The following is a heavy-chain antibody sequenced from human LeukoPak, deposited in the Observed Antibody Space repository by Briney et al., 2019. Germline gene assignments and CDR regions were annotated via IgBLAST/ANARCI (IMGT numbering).Heavy chain of an antibody. J-gene: IGHJ4*02. CDR1: GFVVSTNY. Sequence: GGSLRLSCAASGFVVSTNYMGWVRQAPGKGLEWVSVLYSGGSTYYTDSVKGRFTISRDNSNNTLYLQMNNLRAEDTAVYYCAMDSAWLPLKFDYWGPGTLVAVST. CDR3: AMDSAWLPLKFDY. V-gene: IGHV3-66*01. D-gene: IGHD5-24*01. CDR2: LYSGGST.